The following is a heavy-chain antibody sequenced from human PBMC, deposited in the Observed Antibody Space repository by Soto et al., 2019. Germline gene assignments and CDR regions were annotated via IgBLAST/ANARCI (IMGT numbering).Heavy chain of an antibody. D-gene: IGHD2-21*01. CDR1: GGSISSYY. V-gene: IGHV4-59*08. J-gene: IGHJ3*02. Sequence: SETLSLTCTVSGGSISSYYWSWIRQPPGKGLEWIGYIYYSGSTNYNPSLKSRVTISVDTSKNQFSLKLSSVTAADTAVYYCARHVALSAFDIWGKGTRVTVSS. CDR3: ARHVALSAFDI. CDR2: IYYSGST.